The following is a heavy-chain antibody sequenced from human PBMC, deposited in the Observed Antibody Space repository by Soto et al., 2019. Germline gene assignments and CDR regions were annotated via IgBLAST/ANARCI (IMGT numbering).Heavy chain of an antibody. CDR1: GFSFNRYW. D-gene: IGHD3-22*01. CDR2: IKEDGSKK. V-gene: IGHV3-7*05. J-gene: IGHJ3*02. CDR3: ARDDFYDSSANDAFDI. Sequence: GGSLRLSCAASGFSFNRYWMNWVRQAPGKGLEWVANIKEDGSKKYYVDSVKGRFTISRDNAKNSLFLQMNSLRAEDTAVYYCARDDFYDSSANDAFDIWGQGTMVTVSS.